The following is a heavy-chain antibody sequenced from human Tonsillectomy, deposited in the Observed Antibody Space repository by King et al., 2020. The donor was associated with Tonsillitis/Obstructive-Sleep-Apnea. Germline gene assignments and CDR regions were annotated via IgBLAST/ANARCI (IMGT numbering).Heavy chain of an antibody. CDR1: GGSFSGYY. J-gene: IGHJ4*02. CDR2: INHSGST. CDR3: ARGKHIVATISPFDY. D-gene: IGHD5-12*01. V-gene: IGHV4-34*01. Sequence: VQLQQWGAGLLKPSETLSLTCAVYGGSFSGYYWSWIRQPPGKGLEWIGEINHSGSTNYNPSLKSRVTISVDTSKNQFSLTLSSVTAADTAVYYCARGKHIVATISPFDYWGQGTLVTVSS.